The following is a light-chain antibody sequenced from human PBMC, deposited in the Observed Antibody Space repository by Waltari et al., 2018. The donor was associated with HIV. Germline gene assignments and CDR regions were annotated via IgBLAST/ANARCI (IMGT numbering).Light chain of an antibody. CDR2: NSF. CDR1: QDISSS. CDR3: QQYYAAPHT. V-gene: IGKV1-NL1*01. J-gene: IGKJ4*01. Sequence: DIQMTQSPSSLSASVGESVNITCRASQDISSSLTWFQQRPGNVPKLLVYNSFQLHSGVPSSFRGSGSGTDYSLTITSLQPEDFATYYCQQYYAAPHTFGGGTRV.